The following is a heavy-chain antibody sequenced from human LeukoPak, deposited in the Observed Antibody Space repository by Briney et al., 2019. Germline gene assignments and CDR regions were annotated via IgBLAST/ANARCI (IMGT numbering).Heavy chain of an antibody. CDR2: INPNSGGT. CDR3: ARGYYYDSSGYYH. V-gene: IGHV1-2*02. CDR1: GYTFTGYY. J-gene: IGHJ4*02. Sequence: ASVKLSCKASGYTFTGYYMHWVRQAPGQGLEWMGWINPNSGGTNYAQKFQGRVTMTRDTSISTAYMELSRLRSDDTAVYYCARGYYYDSSGYYHWGQGTLVTVSS. D-gene: IGHD3-22*01.